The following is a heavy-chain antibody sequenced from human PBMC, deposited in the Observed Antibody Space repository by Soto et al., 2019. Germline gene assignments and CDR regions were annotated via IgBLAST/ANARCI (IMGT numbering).Heavy chain of an antibody. CDR1: GGSFSGYY. D-gene: IGHD3-3*01. J-gene: IGHJ6*02. CDR2: INHSGST. CDR3: ARGNFGVVHYYYGMDV. V-gene: IGHV4-34*01. Sequence: SETLSLTCAVYGGSFSGYYWSWIRQPPGRGLEWIGEINHSGSTNYNPSLKSRVTISVDTSKNQFSLKLSSVTAADTAVYYCARGNFGVVHYYYGMDVWGQGTTVTVSS.